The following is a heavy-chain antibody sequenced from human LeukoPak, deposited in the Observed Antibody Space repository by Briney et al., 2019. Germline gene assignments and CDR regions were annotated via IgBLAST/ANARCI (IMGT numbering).Heavy chain of an antibody. CDR2: IWYDGSNK. D-gene: IGHD3-10*01. CDR3: ARGTYYGSGSYSTIYYYYGMDV. V-gene: IGHV3-33*01. J-gene: IGHJ6*02. CDR1: GFTFSSYG. Sequence: PGRSLRLSCAASGFTFSSYGMHWVRQAPGKGLEWVAVIWYDGSNKYYADSVKGRFTISRDNPKNTLYLQMNSLRAEDTAVYYCARGTYYGSGSYSTIYYYYGMDVWGQGTTVTVSS.